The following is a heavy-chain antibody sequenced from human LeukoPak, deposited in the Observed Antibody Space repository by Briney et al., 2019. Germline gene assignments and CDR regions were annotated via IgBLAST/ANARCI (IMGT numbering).Heavy chain of an antibody. V-gene: IGHV1-2*02. CDR2: INPNSGGT. CDR1: GYTFTSYG. CDR3: ARDTELAVSGTFALHPKFDY. J-gene: IGHJ4*02. Sequence: GASVKVSCKASGYTFTSYGISWVRQAPGQGLEWMGWINPNSGGTNYAQRFQGRVTMTRDTSISTAYMELSRLRSDDTAVYYCARDTELAVSGTFALHPKFDYWGQGTLVAVSS. D-gene: IGHD6-19*01.